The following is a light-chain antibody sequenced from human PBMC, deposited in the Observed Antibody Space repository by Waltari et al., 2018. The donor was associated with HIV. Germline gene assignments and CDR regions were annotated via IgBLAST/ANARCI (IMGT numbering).Light chain of an antibody. J-gene: IGLJ2*01. V-gene: IGLV2-11*01. Sequence: QSALTQPRSVSGSPGQSVTISCTGTSRAVGGYNYVSWYQQHPGKAPKLMIYDVSKRPSGVPDRFSGSKSGNTASLTISGLQAEDEADYYCCSYAGSYTHVVFGGGTKLTVL. CDR1: SRAVGGYNY. CDR2: DVS. CDR3: CSYAGSYTHVV.